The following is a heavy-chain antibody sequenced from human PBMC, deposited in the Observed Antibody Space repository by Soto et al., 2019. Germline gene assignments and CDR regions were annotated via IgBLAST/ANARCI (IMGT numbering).Heavy chain of an antibody. Sequence: EVQLLESGGGLVQPGGSLRLSCAASEFTFSGRSVHWVRQAPGKGLVWVSGIDKVGTDSTYADSVKGRFTSSRDNAKNTVYLQMTSLRVEDTAVYYCARGWFVADVWGKGTTVTVSS. CDR1: EFTFSGRS. CDR2: IDKVGTDS. CDR3: ARGWFVADV. D-gene: IGHD3-10*01. V-gene: IGHV3-74*01. J-gene: IGHJ6*03.